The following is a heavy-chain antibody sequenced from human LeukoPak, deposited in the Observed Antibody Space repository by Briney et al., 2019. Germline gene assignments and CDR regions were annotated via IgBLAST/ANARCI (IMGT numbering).Heavy chain of an antibody. D-gene: IGHD3-22*01. CDR1: GFTFSSYG. CDR2: IRYDGSNK. CDR3: AKDQESHYDSSGFDY. V-gene: IGHV3-30*02. Sequence: GGSLRLSCAASGFTFSSYGMHWVRQAPGKGLEWVAFIRYDGSNKYYADSVKGRFTISGDNSKNTLYLQMNSLRAEDTAVYYCAKDQESHYDSSGFDYWGQGTLVTVSS. J-gene: IGHJ4*02.